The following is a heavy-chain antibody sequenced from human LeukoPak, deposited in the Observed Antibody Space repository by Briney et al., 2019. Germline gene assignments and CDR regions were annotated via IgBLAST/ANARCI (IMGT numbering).Heavy chain of an antibody. J-gene: IGHJ4*02. V-gene: IGHV3-23*01. CDR2: ISGSGGST. Sequence: GGSLRLSCAASGFTFRSYAMSWVRQAPGKGLEWVSDISGSGGSTYYADSVKGRFTISRDNSKNTLYLQMNSLGAEDTAVYYCAKLKSRAYCGGDCYPFDYWGQGTLVTVSS. CDR3: AKLKSRAYCGGDCYPFDY. CDR1: GFTFRSYA. D-gene: IGHD2-21*02.